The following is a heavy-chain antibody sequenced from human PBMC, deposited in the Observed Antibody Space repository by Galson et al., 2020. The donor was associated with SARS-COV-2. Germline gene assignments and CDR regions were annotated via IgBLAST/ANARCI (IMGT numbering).Heavy chain of an antibody. Sequence: ETSETLSLTCTVSGGSISSGGYYWSWIRQHPGKGLEWIGYIYYSGSTYYNPSLKSRVTISVDTSKNQFSLKLSSVTAADTAVYYCARIISVGRLGVGNCFDPWGQGTLVTVSS. D-gene: IGHD3-16*01. CDR1: GGSISSGGYY. J-gene: IGHJ5*02. V-gene: IGHV4-31*03. CDR3: ARIISVGRLGVGNCFDP. CDR2: IYYSGST.